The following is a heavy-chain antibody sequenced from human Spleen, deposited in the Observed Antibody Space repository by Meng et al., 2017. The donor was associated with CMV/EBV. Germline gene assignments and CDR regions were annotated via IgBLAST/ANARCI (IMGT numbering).Heavy chain of an antibody. Sequence: GGSLRLSCAASGFTFSSYWMSWVRQAPGKGLEWVANIKQDGSEKYYVDSVKGRFTISRDNAKNSLYLQMNSLRAEDTAVYYCARDPGSSGWYAPTSDYWGQGTLVTVSS. CDR2: IKQDGSEK. CDR1: GFTFSSYW. D-gene: IGHD6-19*01. V-gene: IGHV3-7*01. CDR3: ARDPGSSGWYAPTSDY. J-gene: IGHJ4*02.